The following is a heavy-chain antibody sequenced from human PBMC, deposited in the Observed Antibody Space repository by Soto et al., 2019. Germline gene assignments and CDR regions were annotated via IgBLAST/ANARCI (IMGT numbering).Heavy chain of an antibody. CDR2: INPYNGDT. D-gene: IGHD3-10*01. CDR3: ARDGVQYYHGSGSYYAKS. CDR1: GYTFTSYG. V-gene: IGHV1-18*01. J-gene: IGHJ5*02. Sequence: QGQLVQSGAEVKKPGASVKVSCKASGYTFTSYGINWVRQAPGQGLEWMGWINPYNGDTRYTHEFQGRVTMTTDTSTATADMELRSLRSDDTAVYYCARDGVQYYHGSGSYYAKSWGQGTPVTVSS.